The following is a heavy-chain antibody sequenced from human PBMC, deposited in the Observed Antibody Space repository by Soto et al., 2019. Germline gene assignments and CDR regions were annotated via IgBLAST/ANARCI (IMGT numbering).Heavy chain of an antibody. D-gene: IGHD3-10*01. CDR2: INHSGNT. Sequence: SETLSLTCAVYGASLSDNYCNWLRQPPGKGLEWIGEINHSGNTNYNPSLKSRVTITVDTAKNQFSLNLRSVTAADAAMYFCARRERYYGSPGWFDPWGPGTLVTVSS. V-gene: IGHV4-34*01. CDR3: ARRERYYGSPGWFDP. J-gene: IGHJ5*02. CDR1: GASLSDNY.